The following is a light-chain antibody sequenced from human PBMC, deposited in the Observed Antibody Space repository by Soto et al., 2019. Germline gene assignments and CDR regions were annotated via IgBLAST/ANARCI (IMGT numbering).Light chain of an antibody. CDR2: AAS. V-gene: IGKV1-39*01. CDR3: QQSYSTPRRT. Sequence: DIQMTQSPSSLSASVGDRVTITCRSSQSISSYLNWYQQKPGKAPKLLIYAASSLQSGVPSRFGGSGSGTDFTLTISSLQPEDFATYYCQQSYSTPRRTFGQGTKVEIK. CDR1: QSISSY. J-gene: IGKJ1*01.